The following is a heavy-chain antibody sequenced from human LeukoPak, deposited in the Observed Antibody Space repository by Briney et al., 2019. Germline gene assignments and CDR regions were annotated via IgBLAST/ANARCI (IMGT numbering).Heavy chain of an antibody. D-gene: IGHD3-9*01. CDR3: TTDAYYNILTGTIDY. CDR2: IKSKTDGGTT. CDR1: GFTFSNAW. V-gene: IGHV3-15*01. J-gene: IGHJ4*02. Sequence: KPGGSLRLSCAASGFTFSNAWMSWVRQAPGKGLGWVGRIKSKTDGGTTDYAAPVKGRFTISRDDSKNTLYLQMNSLKTEDTAVYYCTTDAYYNILTGTIDYWGQGTLVTVSS.